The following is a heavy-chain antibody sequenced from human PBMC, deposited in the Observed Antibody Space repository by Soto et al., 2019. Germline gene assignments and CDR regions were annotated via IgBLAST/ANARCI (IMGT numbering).Heavy chain of an antibody. CDR3: ARDRYSGYDY. J-gene: IGHJ4*02. V-gene: IGHV3-64*01. Sequence: GGSLRLSCAASGFIFSSYAMSWVRQAPGKGLEDVSAISSNGASTYYANSVKGRFTISRDNSKNTLYLQMGSLRAEDMAVYYCARDRYSGYDYWGQGTLVTVSS. CDR1: GFIFSSYA. D-gene: IGHD5-12*01. CDR2: ISSNGAST.